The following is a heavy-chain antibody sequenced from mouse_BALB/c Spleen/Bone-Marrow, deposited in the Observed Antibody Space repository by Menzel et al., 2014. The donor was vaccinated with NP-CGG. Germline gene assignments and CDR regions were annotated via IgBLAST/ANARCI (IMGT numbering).Heavy chain of an antibody. V-gene: IGHV5-6-3*01. Sequence: EVMLVESGGGLVQPGGSLKLSCAASGFTFSSYGMSWVRQNPDKRLELVATINSNGGSTYYTDSLKGLFTISRDNAKNTLYLQMSSLKSKHTAMYYCARIWAYYAMDYWGQGTSVTVSS. CDR2: INSNGGST. CDR1: GFTFSSYG. D-gene: IGHD4-1*01. CDR3: ARIWAYYAMDY. J-gene: IGHJ4*01.